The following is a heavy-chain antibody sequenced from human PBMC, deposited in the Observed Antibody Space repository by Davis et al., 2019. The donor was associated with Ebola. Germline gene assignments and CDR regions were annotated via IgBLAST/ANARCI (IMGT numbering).Heavy chain of an antibody. CDR3: ARTTKTNIEASGLGFNSFDS. D-gene: IGHD4-17*01. CDR2: TGHSGYT. V-gene: IGHV4-34*01. CDR1: GDSVSDYF. J-gene: IGHJ5*01. Sequence: SETLSLTCAVYGDSVSDYFWSWIRQPPGKGLEWIGETGHSGYTNYSPSLMSRVTMSVDSSKNQFSLKLHSVTAADTAVYYCARTTKTNIEASGLGFNSFDSWGQGALVSVSS.